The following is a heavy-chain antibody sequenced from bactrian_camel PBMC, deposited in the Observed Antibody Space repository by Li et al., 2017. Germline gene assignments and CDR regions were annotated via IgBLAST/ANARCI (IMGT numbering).Heavy chain of an antibody. Sequence: VQLVESGGGSVQAGGSLTLSCAASGYIGSLYSMGWFRQTPGKEREGVAAIYRSGTRTNYADSVKGRFSIFHDNAKNTLVLQMNSLKSEDTALYYCATDPTYGPDNYWGQGTQVTVS. D-gene: IGHD3*01. CDR3: ATDPTYGPDNY. CDR1: GYIGSLYS. CDR2: IYRSGTRT. J-gene: IGHJ4*01. V-gene: IGHV3S54*01.